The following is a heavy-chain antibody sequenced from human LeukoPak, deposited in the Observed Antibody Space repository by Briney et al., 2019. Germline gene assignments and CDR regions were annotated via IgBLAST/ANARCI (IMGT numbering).Heavy chain of an antibody. J-gene: IGHJ4*02. CDR2: INGDSSSI. CDR3: AREGNLGYCSSTSCYPTRYYFDY. CDR1: GFTFSSSE. D-gene: IGHD2-2*01. Sequence: PGGSLRLSCAASGFTFSSSEINWMRQAPGKGPEWVSSINGDSSSIHYADSVKGRFTISRHSVKILVYLQMNSLRDEDTAAYYCAREGNLGYCSSTSCYPTRYYFDYWGQGTLVTVSS. V-gene: IGHV3-48*02.